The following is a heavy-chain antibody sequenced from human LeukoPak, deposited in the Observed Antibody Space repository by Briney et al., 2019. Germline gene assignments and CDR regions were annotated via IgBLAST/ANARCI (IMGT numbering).Heavy chain of an antibody. CDR2: VDPEDGET. V-gene: IGHV1-69-2*01. CDR1: GYTFTDYY. J-gene: IGHJ4*02. Sequence: VASVKISCTVSGYTFTDYYMHWVHQAPGKGLEWMGLVDPEDGETIYAEKFQGRVTITADTSTDTAYMELSSLRSEDTAVYYCATFSGRYSGYWGQGTLVTVSS. D-gene: IGHD3-10*01. CDR3: ATFSGRYSGY.